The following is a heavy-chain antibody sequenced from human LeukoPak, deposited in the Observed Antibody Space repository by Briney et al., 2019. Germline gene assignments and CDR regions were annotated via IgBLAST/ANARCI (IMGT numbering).Heavy chain of an antibody. Sequence: GGSLRLSCATSGFTFSSYEMNWVRQAPGKGLEWVSYISSSGSTIYYADSVKGRFTISRDNAKNSLYLQMNSLRAEDTAVYYCARDPYGSGSYYNRPYYYGMDVWGQGTTVTVSS. V-gene: IGHV3-48*03. CDR3: ARDPYGSGSYYNRPYYYGMDV. CDR1: GFTFSSYE. CDR2: ISSSGSTI. J-gene: IGHJ6*02. D-gene: IGHD3-10*01.